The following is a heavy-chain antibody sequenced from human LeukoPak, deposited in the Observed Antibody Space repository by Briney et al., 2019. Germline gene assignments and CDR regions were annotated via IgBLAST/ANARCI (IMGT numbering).Heavy chain of an antibody. Sequence: GGSLRLSCAASGFTFSSYGMHWVRQAPGKGLEWVAVISYDGSNKYYADSVKGRFTISRDNSKNTLYLQMNSLRAEDTAVYYCARGDYDDYWGQGTLVTVSS. CDR3: ARGDYDDY. J-gene: IGHJ4*02. CDR2: ISYDGSNK. V-gene: IGHV3-30*03. CDR1: GFTFSSYG.